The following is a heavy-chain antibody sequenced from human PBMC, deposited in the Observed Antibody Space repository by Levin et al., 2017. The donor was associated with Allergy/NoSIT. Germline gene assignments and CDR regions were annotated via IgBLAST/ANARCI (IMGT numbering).Heavy chain of an antibody. J-gene: IGHJ4*02. CDR2: ISGSGGST. D-gene: IGHD6-25*01. CDR3: AKRRYSNGGSFEY. V-gene: IGHV3-23*01. CDR1: GFIFNDYV. Sequence: GGSLRLSCAASGFIFNDYVMSWVRQAPGKGLEWVSDISGSGGSTNYADSVRGRLTISRDNSKDTLYLQMNSLRDEDTAIYYCAKRRYSNGGSFEYWGQGTLVTVSS.